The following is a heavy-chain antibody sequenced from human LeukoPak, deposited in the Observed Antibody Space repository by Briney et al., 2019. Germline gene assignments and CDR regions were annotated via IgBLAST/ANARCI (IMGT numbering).Heavy chain of an antibody. V-gene: IGHV4-31*03. CDR1: GGSISSGGYY. D-gene: IGHD3-10*01. CDR2: IYHSGSI. J-gene: IGHJ6*03. Sequence: PSETLSLTCTVSGGSISSGGYYWSWIRQNPEKGLEWIGYIYHSGSIFYNPSLKSRVTISVDTSKNQFSLKLTSVTAADTAVYYCARFRGLAPNFYMDVWGKGTTVTVSS. CDR3: ARFRGLAPNFYMDV.